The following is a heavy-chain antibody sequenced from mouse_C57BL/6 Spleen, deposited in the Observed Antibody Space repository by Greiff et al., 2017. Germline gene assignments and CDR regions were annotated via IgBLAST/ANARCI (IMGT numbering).Heavy chain of an antibody. J-gene: IGHJ4*01. CDR3: ARGYSNLYYYAMDY. Sequence: QVQLKQPGAELVKPGASVKLSCKASGYTFTSYWMHWVKQRPGQGLEWIGMIHPNSGSTNYNEKFKSKATLTVDKSSSTAYMQLSSLTSEDSAFYYGARGYSNLYYYAMDYWGQGTSVTVSS. CDR2: IHPNSGST. CDR1: GYTFTSYW. D-gene: IGHD2-5*01. V-gene: IGHV1-64*01.